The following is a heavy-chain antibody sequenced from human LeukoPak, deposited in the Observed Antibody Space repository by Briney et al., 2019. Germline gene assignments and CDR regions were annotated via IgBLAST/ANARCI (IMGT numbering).Heavy chain of an antibody. CDR3: ARVPYSSGWYRSYYFDY. CDR2: ISHSGST. J-gene: IGHJ4*02. Sequence: PSETLSLTCAVYGGSFSGYYWSWVRQPPGKGLEWIGEISHSGSTYYNPSLKSRVTVSVDTSKNQFSLRLSTVTAADTAVYYCARVPYSSGWYRSYYFDYWGQGTLVTVSS. V-gene: IGHV4-34*01. D-gene: IGHD6-19*01. CDR1: GGSFSGYY.